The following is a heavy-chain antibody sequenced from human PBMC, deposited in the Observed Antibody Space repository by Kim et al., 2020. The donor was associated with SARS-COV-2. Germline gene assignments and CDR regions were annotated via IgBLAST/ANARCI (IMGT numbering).Heavy chain of an antibody. CDR1: GFSINARY. J-gene: IGHJ6*02. CDR2: ISRGGDA. D-gene: IGHD2-15*01. CDR3: HTGGGYGMDV. Sequence: GGSLRLSCAVSGFSINARYMGWVRQAPGKGLECVAVISRGGDARYADSVKGRFTISRDISKNTVWLEMNNLRVEDTAVYYCHTGGGYGMDVWGQGTPVT. V-gene: IGHV3-53*01.